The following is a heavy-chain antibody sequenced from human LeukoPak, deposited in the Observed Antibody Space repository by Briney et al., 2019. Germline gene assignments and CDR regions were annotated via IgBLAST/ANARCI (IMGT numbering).Heavy chain of an antibody. CDR1: GYTFTSYG. V-gene: IGHV1-18*01. CDR3: ARWVGATTPLIPTFDY. Sequence: ASVKVSCKASGYTFTSYGISWVRQAPGQGLEWMGWISAYNGNTNYAQKLQGRVTMTTDTSTSTAYMELRSLRSDDTAVYYCARWVGATTPLIPTFDYWDQGTLLTVSS. CDR2: ISAYNGNT. J-gene: IGHJ4*02. D-gene: IGHD1-26*01.